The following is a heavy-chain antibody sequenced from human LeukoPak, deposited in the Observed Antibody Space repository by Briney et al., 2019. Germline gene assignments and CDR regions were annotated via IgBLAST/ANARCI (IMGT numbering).Heavy chain of an antibody. CDR3: ARTEPAPYIPFWSGYYSH. J-gene: IGHJ4*02. Sequence: PGGSLRLSCAASGFTFSSYEMNWVRQAPGKGLEWVSAISGSGGSTYYADSVKGRFTISRDNSKNTLYLQMNSLRAEDTAVYYCARTEPAPYIPFWSGYYSHWGQGTLVTVSS. CDR2: ISGSGGST. CDR1: GFTFSSYE. D-gene: IGHD3-3*01. V-gene: IGHV3-23*01.